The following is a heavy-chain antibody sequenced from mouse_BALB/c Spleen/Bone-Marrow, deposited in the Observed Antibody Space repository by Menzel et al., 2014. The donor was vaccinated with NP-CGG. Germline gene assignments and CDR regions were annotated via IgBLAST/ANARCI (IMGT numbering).Heavy chain of an antibody. V-gene: IGHV2-9*02. CDR1: GFSLTTYG. J-gene: IGHJ2*01. CDR3: ARGVRHFDY. Sequence: VQLQQSGPGLVAPSRSLSITCTVSGFSLTTYGVHWVRQPPGKGLEWLGVIWAGGSTNYTSALMSRLSISKDNSKSQVFLKMNSLQTDDTAMYYCARGVRHFDYWGQGTTLTVSS. CDR2: IWAGGST.